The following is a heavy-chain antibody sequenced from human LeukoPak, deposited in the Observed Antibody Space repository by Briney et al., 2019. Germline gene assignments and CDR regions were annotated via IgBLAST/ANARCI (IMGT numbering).Heavy chain of an antibody. CDR2: ISAYNGNT. CDR3: FLRSSGYHTWDDY. D-gene: IGHD3-22*01. Sequence: ASVTVSCTASGYTFTSYGISWVRQAPGQGLEWMGWISAYNGNTNYAQKLQGRVTMTTDTSTSAAYMELRSLRSDDTAVYYCFLRSSGYHTWDDYWGQGTLVTVSS. J-gene: IGHJ4*02. V-gene: IGHV1-18*01. CDR1: GYTFTSYG.